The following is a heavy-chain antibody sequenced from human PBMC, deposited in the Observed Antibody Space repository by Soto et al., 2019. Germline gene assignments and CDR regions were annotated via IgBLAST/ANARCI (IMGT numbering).Heavy chain of an antibody. Sequence: QVQLVESGGGVVQPGRSLRLSCAASGFTFSSYAMHWVRQAPGKGLEWVAVISYDGSNKYYADSVKGRFTISRDNSKNTLYLQMNSLRAEDTAVYYCARNVFSSGYYYYYYYGMDVWGQGTTVTVSS. V-gene: IGHV3-30-3*01. J-gene: IGHJ6*02. CDR2: ISYDGSNK. CDR1: GFTFSSYA. D-gene: IGHD3-22*01. CDR3: ARNVFSSGYYYYYYYGMDV.